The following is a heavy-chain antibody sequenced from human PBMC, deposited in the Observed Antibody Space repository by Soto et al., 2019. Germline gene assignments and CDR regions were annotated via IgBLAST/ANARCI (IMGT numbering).Heavy chain of an antibody. Sequence: GASVKVSCKASGYTFTGYYMHWVRQAPGQGLEWMGWINPNSGGTNYAQKFQGWVTMTRDTSISTAYMELSRLRFDDTAVYYCARVRIPVVVVPAAYYYYYYGMDVWGQGTTVTVSS. CDR2: INPNSGGT. CDR3: ARVRIPVVVVPAAYYYYYYGMDV. D-gene: IGHD2-2*01. V-gene: IGHV1-2*04. J-gene: IGHJ6*02. CDR1: GYTFTGYY.